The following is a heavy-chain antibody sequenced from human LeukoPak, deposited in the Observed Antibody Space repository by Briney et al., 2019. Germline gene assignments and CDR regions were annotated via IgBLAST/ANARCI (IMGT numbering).Heavy chain of an antibody. CDR2: IYWDDDK. CDR3: AHIVYGSGSYYPDY. Sequence: TLSLTCTVSGGSISSYYWSWIRQPPGKALEWLALIYWDDDKRYSPSLKSRLTITKDTSKNQVVLTMTNMDPVDTATYYCAHIVYGSGSYYPDYWGQGTLVTVSS. CDR1: GGSISSYYW. D-gene: IGHD3-10*01. V-gene: IGHV2-5*08. J-gene: IGHJ4*02.